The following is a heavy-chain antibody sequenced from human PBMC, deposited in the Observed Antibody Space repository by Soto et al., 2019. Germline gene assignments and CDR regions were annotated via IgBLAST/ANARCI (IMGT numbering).Heavy chain of an antibody. Sequence: GASVKVSCKASGGTFSSYAISWVRQAPGQGLEWMGGIIPIFGTANYAQKFQGRVTITADKSTSTACMELSSLRSEDTAVYYCARVPLGGKAAAGTFDPWGQGTLVTVSS. V-gene: IGHV1-69*06. J-gene: IGHJ5*02. CDR1: GGTFSSYA. CDR3: ARVPLGGKAAAGTFDP. CDR2: IIPIFGTA. D-gene: IGHD6-13*01.